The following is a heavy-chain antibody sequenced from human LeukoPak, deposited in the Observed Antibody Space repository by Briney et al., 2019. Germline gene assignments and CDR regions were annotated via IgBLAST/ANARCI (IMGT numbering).Heavy chain of an antibody. CDR2: ISSCSSYI. CDR3: ARASDPIVGARGYFDY. Sequence: GGSLRLSCAASGFTFSSYSMTWVRQAPGKGLEWVSSISSCSSYIYYADSLKGRFTISRDNAKNSLYLQMNSLRAEDTAVYYCARASDPIVGARGYFDYWGQGTLVTVSS. D-gene: IGHD1-26*01. V-gene: IGHV3-21*01. CDR1: GFTFSSYS. J-gene: IGHJ4*02.